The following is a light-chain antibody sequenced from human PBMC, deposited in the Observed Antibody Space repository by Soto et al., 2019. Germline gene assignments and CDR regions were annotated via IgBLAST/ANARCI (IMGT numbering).Light chain of an antibody. CDR3: LQDYTYPWT. V-gene: IGKV1-6*01. CDR1: QAVRYD. CDR2: AAS. J-gene: IGKJ1*01. Sequence: AIQMTQSPSSLSASVGDRVTITCRASQAVRYDLGWYQQKPGKAPKLLIYAASTLQSEAPSRFIGSGAGTDFTLTISSLQPEDFATYYCLQDYTYPWTFGQGTKVEIK.